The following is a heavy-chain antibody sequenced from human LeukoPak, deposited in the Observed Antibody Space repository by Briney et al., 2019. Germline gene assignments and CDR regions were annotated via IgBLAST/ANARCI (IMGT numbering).Heavy chain of an antibody. J-gene: IGHJ6*02. Sequence: GGSLRLSCATSGFRFSTYWMHWVRQAPGKGLVWVSRIKSDGVSTTYADSVKGRFTISRDNAKNTLYMQMHSLRAEDTAVYYCARDLYYGMEVWGQGTTVTVSS. V-gene: IGHV3-74*01. CDR2: IKSDGVST. CDR3: ARDLYYGMEV. CDR1: GFRFSTYW.